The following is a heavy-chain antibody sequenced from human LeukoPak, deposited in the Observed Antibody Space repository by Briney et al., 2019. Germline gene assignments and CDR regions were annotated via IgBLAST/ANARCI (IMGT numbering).Heavy chain of an antibody. D-gene: IGHD3-22*01. J-gene: IGHJ4*02. V-gene: IGHV3-49*04. Sequence: GTSLRLSCAASGFTFTDFGMHWVRQAPGKGLEWVGFIRSKAYGGTTEYAASVKGRFTISRDDSKSIAYLQMNSLKTEDTAVYYCTRDLDYYDSSGYFDYWGQGTLVTVSS. CDR2: IRSKAYGGTT. CDR3: TRDLDYYDSSGYFDY. CDR1: GFTFTDFG.